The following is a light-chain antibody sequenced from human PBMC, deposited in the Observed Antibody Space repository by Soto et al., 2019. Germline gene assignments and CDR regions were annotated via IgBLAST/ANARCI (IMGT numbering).Light chain of an antibody. Sequence: QSALTQPRSVSGSPGQSVTISCTGTSSDVDKYNSVSWYQQHPGKAPKLIIYDVSQRPSGVPDRFSGSKSGNTSSLTISGLKADDETDYFCCSYAGSYTDVFGTGTKLTVL. V-gene: IGLV2-11*02. CDR1: SSDVDKYNS. J-gene: IGLJ1*01. CDR2: DVS. CDR3: CSYAGSYTDV.